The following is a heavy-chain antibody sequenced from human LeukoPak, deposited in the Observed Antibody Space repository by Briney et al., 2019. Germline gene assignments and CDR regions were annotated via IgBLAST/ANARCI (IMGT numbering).Heavy chain of an antibody. J-gene: IGHJ4*02. D-gene: IGHD3-3*01. V-gene: IGHV4-61*01. CDR1: GGSVSSGSYY. CDR3: ASWSYDFWSGYSETSFDY. CDR2: IYYSGST. Sequence: SETLSLTCTVPGGSVSSGSYYWSWIRQPPGKGLEWIGYIYYSGSTNYNPSLKSRVTISVDTSKNQFSLKLSSVTAADTAVYYCASWSYDFWSGYSETSFDYWGQGTLVTVSS.